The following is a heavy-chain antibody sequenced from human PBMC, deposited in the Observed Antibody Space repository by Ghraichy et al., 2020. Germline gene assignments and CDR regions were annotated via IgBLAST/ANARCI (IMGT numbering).Heavy chain of an antibody. D-gene: IGHD3-9*01. V-gene: IGHV3-48*02. CDR1: GFTFSSYS. Sequence: GGSLRLSCAASGFTFSSYSMNWVRQAPGKGLEWVSYISSSSSTIYYADSVKGRFTISRDNAKNSLYLQMNSLRDEDTAVYYCARATVLRYFDWLLLRRHYYYYYGMDVWGQGTTVTVSS. CDR2: ISSSSSTI. CDR3: ARATVLRYFDWLLLRRHYYYYYGMDV. J-gene: IGHJ6*02.